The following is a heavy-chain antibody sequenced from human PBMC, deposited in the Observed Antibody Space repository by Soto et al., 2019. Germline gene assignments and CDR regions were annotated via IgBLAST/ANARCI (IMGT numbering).Heavy chain of an antibody. CDR1: GFSLSTSGVG. CDR3: AHKGYGDYPLDY. J-gene: IGHJ4*02. CDR2: AYWDDTK. Sequence: QITLKESGPTLVKPTQTLTLTCTFSGFSLSTSGVGVGWIRQPPGKALEWLAVAYWDDTKHYSPSLKSRLTITKDTSKNQVVLTMTHMAPVDTATYCCAHKGYGDYPLDYWGQGTLVTV. D-gene: IGHD4-17*01. V-gene: IGHV2-5*02.